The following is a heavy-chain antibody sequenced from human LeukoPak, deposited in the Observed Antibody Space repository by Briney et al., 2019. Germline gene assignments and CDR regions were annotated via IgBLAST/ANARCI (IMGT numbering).Heavy chain of an antibody. CDR3: ASRGTRGGATLFDY. V-gene: IGHV4-38-2*02. D-gene: IGHD1-26*01. CDR1: GYSTSSGYY. Sequence: PSETLSLTCTVSGYSTSSGYYWGWIRQPPGKGLEWIGSIYHSGSTYYNPSLKSRVTISVDTSKNQFSLKLSSVTAADTAVYYCASRGTRGGATLFDYWGQGTLVTVSS. CDR2: IYHSGST. J-gene: IGHJ4*02.